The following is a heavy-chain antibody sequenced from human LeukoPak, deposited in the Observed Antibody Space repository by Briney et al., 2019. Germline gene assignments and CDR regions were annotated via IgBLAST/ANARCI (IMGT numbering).Heavy chain of an antibody. V-gene: IGHV3-7*03. D-gene: IGHD3-16*01. CDR3: ARGGGLDV. J-gene: IGHJ6*02. Sequence: GGTLRLSCVASGFTFSSYGMHWVRQAPGKGLEWVASINHNGNVNYYVDSVKGRFTISRDNAKNSLYLQMSNLRAEDTAVYFCARGGGLDVWGQGATVTVSS. CDR1: GFTFSSYG. CDR2: INHNGNVN.